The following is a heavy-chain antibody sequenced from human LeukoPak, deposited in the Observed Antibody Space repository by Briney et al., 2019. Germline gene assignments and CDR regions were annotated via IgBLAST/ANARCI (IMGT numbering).Heavy chain of an antibody. V-gene: IGHV3-7*01. D-gene: IGHD6-19*01. CDR3: ARVQGSSGPGIFEY. Sequence: GGSLRLSCAASGFTFSNYWMSWVRQAPGKELEWVANINQDGSEKYYVDSVKGRFTISRDNARSSLYLQMNSLRVEDTAVYYCARVQGSSGPGIFEYWGQGTLVPVSS. CDR1: GFTFSNYW. J-gene: IGHJ4*02. CDR2: INQDGSEK.